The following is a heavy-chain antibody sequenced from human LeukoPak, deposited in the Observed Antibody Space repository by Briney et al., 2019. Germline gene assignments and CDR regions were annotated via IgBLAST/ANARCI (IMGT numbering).Heavy chain of an antibody. CDR3: ARDSSNWSFDY. CDR1: GYTFTGYN. CDR2: INPSSGST. Sequence: ASVNVSCKASGYTFTGYNMHWVRQAPGQGPEWMAIINPSSGSTAYAQKFQGRVTLTRDTSTNTHYMELSSLRSEDTAIYYCARDSSNWSFDYLGQGTPVTVSS. D-gene: IGHD6-13*01. V-gene: IGHV1-46*01. J-gene: IGHJ4*02.